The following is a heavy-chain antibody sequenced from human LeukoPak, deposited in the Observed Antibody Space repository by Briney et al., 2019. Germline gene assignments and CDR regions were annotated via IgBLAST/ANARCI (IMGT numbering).Heavy chain of an antibody. CDR3: AKWGPFCSHSYCPALDY. Sequence: GASVKVSCKASGYTFTSYDINWVRQATGQGLEWMGWMNPNSGSTGYAQKFQGRVTMTRNTSISTAYMELSSLRADDTSVCYCAKWGPFCSHSYCPALDYWGQGVLVTVSS. CDR1: GYTFTSYD. V-gene: IGHV1-8*01. CDR2: MNPNSGST. J-gene: IGHJ4*02. D-gene: IGHD1-26*01.